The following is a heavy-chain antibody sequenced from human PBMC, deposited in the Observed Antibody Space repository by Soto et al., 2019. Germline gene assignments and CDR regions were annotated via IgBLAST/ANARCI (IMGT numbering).Heavy chain of an antibody. J-gene: IGHJ4*02. CDR1: GGSISSSSYY. CDR3: ARHTVTIPDS. CDR2: IYYSGRT. V-gene: IGHV4-39*01. Sequence: SETLSLTCTVSGGSISSSSYYWGWIRQPPGKGLEWIGSIYYSGRTYYNPSLKSRVTISVDTSKNQFSLKLSSVTAADTAVYYCARHTVTIPDSWGQGTPVTVSS. D-gene: IGHD3-10*01.